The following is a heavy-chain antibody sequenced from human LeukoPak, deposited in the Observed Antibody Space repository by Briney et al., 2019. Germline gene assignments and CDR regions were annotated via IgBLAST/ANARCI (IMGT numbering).Heavy chain of an antibody. Sequence: GGSLRLSCAASGFTFDDYAMHWVRQAPGKGLEWVSLISGDGGSTYYADSVKGRFTISRDNSKNSLYLQMNSLRTEDTALYYCAKELLHYYDSSSYYSYWGQGTLVTVSS. D-gene: IGHD3-22*01. V-gene: IGHV3-43*02. CDR1: GFTFDDYA. J-gene: IGHJ4*02. CDR3: AKELLHYYDSSSYYSY. CDR2: ISGDGGST.